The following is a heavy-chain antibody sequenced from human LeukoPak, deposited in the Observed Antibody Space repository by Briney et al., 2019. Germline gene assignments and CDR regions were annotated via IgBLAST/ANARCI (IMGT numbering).Heavy chain of an antibody. CDR2: IYTSGST. D-gene: IGHD3-22*01. CDR1: GGPISSYY. CDR3: ARVGNYYDSSGYYYYYYYMDV. V-gene: IGHV4-4*07. J-gene: IGHJ6*03. Sequence: SETLSLTCTVSGGPISSYYWSWIRQPAGKGLEWIGRIYTSGSTNYNPSLKSRVTILVDKSKNQFSLKLSSVTAADTAVYYCARVGNYYDSSGYYYYYYYMDVWGKGTTVTVSS.